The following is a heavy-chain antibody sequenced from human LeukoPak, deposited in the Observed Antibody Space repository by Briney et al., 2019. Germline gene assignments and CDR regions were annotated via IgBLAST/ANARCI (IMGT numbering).Heavy chain of an antibody. J-gene: IGHJ4*02. D-gene: IGHD2-15*01. V-gene: IGHV3-74*01. CDR3: ARGNKWSFDS. Sequence: QPGGSLRLSCVASGFTLSTYWMHWVRQAPGKGLVWVSRISSDGSATSYADSVMVRFTISRDSAKNTLYLQMNSLRPEDTAVYYCARGNKWSFDSWGQGALVTVSS. CDR1: GFTLSTYW. CDR2: ISSDGSAT.